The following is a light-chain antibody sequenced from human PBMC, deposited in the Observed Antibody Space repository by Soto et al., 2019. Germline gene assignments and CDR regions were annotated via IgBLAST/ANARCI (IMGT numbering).Light chain of an antibody. Sequence: QSVLTQPASVSGSPGQSITISCTGTSSDVGGYNYVSWYQQHPGKAPKLMIYDVGNRPSGVSNRFSGSKSGNTASLTISGLQAEDEADYCCSSYTSSSTPSYVFGTGTKVTVL. J-gene: IGLJ1*01. CDR3: SSYTSSSTPSYV. CDR1: SSDVGGYNY. CDR2: DVG. V-gene: IGLV2-14*01.